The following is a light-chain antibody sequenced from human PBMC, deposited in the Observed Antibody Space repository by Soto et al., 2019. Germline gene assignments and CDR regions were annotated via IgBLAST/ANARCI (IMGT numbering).Light chain of an antibody. J-gene: IGKJ4*01. CDR2: DAS. CDR3: QQFNIWPHMLS. Sequence: IVVTQSPATLSVSPGEGVTLSCRSSQGVGSNLAWYQQRPGQAPRLLIYDASTRATGIPDRFRGSGSGTEFPLTISSLQSEDFAVYYCQQFNIWPHMLSFGGGTKLEMK. CDR1: QGVGSN. V-gene: IGKV3-15*01.